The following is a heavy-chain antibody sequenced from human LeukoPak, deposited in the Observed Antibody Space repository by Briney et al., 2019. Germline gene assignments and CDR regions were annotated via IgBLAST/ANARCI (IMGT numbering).Heavy chain of an antibody. Sequence: SETLSLTCAVYGGSFSTYYWSWIRQAPGKGLEWIGYIYDSGSTNYNPSLKSRVTILLETSKSQFSLQLSSVTAADTAVYYCTREDRGRNWFDPWGQGTLVTVSS. CDR1: GGSFSTYY. J-gene: IGHJ5*02. CDR3: TREDRGRNWFDP. CDR2: IYDSGST. V-gene: IGHV4-59*01.